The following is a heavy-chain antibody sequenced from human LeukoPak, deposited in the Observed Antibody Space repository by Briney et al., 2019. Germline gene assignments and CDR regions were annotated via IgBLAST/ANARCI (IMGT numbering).Heavy chain of an antibody. CDR3: ARDNGRNGFDI. V-gene: IGHV3-74*01. CDR1: GFTFSDHY. J-gene: IGHJ3*02. Sequence: PGGSLRLSCAASGFTFSDHYMDWVRQAPGKGLVWVSRISSDGSRISYADSVKGRFTISRDDAKKTLDLQMNSLRAEDTAVYFCARDNGRNGFDIWGQGTMVTVSS. CDR2: ISSDGSRI.